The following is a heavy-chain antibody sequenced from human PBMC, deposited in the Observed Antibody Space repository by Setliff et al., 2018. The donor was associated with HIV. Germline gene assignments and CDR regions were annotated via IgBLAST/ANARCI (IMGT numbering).Heavy chain of an antibody. J-gene: IGHJ4*02. CDR3: ARDGAGGWLRPMPDY. CDR1: GYSFVSYG. V-gene: IGHV1-18*01. Sequence: ASVKVSCKASGYSFVSYGISWVRQAPGQGLEWLGWITTYNSRTSHAQKLQGRVTMTTDASTSTAYMELRSLRSDDTAVYYCARDGAGGWLRPMPDYWGQGTLVTVSS. D-gene: IGHD5-12*01. CDR2: ITTYNSRT.